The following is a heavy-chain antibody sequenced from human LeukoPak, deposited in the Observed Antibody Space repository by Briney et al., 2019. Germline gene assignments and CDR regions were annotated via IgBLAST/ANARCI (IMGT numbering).Heavy chain of an antibody. D-gene: IGHD6-13*01. CDR3: AKDYSSSWYYGYYYYYGMDV. CDR2: ISGSGGST. CDR1: GFTFSSYW. V-gene: IGHV3-23*01. Sequence: GGSLRLSCAASGFTFSSYWMSWVRQAPGKGLEWVSAISGSGGSTYYADSVKGRFTISRDNSKNTLYLQMNSLRAEDTAVYYCAKDYSSSWYYGYYYYYGMDVWGQGTTVTVSS. J-gene: IGHJ6*02.